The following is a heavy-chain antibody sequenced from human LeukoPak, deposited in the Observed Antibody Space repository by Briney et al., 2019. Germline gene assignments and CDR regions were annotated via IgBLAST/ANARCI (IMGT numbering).Heavy chain of an antibody. CDR3: ARETPCGGDCYSSH. CDR1: GGTFSSYA. Sequence: ASVKVSCKASGGTFSSYAISWLRQAPGQGLEWMGGIIPIFGTANYAQKFQGRVTITTDESTSTAYMELSSLRSEDTAVYYCARETPCGGDCYSSHWGQGTLVTVSS. D-gene: IGHD2-21*02. V-gene: IGHV1-69*05. CDR2: IIPIFGTA. J-gene: IGHJ4*02.